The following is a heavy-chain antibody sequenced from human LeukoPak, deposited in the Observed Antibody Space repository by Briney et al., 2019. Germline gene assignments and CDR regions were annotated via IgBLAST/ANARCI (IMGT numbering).Heavy chain of an antibody. V-gene: IGHV5-51*01. D-gene: IGHD3-16*01. CDR3: AKQRGYGPYLGTDFDY. J-gene: IGHJ4*02. CDR2: IYPGDSDT. CDR1: GYSFTSYW. Sequence: GESLKISCKASGYSFTSYWIGWVRQMPGKGLEWMGIIYPGDSDTRYSPSFQGQVTISADKSISTAYLHWSSLKASDTAMYYCAKQRGYGPYLGTDFDYWGQGTLVTVSS.